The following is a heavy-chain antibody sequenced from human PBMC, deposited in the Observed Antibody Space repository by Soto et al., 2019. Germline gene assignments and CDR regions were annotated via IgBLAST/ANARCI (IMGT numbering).Heavy chain of an antibody. Sequence: QVQLQESGPGLVKPSETLSLTCIVSGGSISNYYWSWIRQPPGKGLEWIGYIYYSGSTNYNPSLTSRVTISVDTSKNQFSLKLSSVTAADTAVYYCARDRYSYGVYYFGYWGQGTLVTVSS. CDR2: IYYSGST. V-gene: IGHV4-59*12. CDR1: GGSISNYY. D-gene: IGHD5-18*01. CDR3: ARDRYSYGVYYFGY. J-gene: IGHJ4*02.